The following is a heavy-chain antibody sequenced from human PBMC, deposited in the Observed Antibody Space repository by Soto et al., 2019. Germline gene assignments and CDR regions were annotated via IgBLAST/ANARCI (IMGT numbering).Heavy chain of an antibody. J-gene: IGHJ4*02. CDR3: ARYTVVTRHFDY. V-gene: IGHV4-30-2*01. D-gene: IGHD2-21*02. Sequence: SETLSLTCAVSGGSISSGGYSWSWIRQPPGKGLEWIGYIYHSGSTYYNPSLKSRVTISVDRSKNQFSLKLSSVTAAGTAVYYCARYTVVTRHFDYWGQGTLVTVSS. CDR1: GGSISSGGYS. CDR2: IYHSGST.